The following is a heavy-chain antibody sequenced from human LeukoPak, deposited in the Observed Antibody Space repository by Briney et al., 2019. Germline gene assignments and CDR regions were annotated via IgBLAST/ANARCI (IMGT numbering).Heavy chain of an antibody. Sequence: GSLRLSCAASGFTFSSYAMSWVRQAPGKGLEWVSAISGSGGSTYYADSVKGRFTISRDNSKNTLYLQMNSLRAEDTAVYYCAKDSTIAVAGTKGFDYWGQGTLVTVSS. CDR1: GFTFSSYA. D-gene: IGHD6-19*01. J-gene: IGHJ4*02. V-gene: IGHV3-23*01. CDR2: ISGSGGST. CDR3: AKDSTIAVAGTKGFDY.